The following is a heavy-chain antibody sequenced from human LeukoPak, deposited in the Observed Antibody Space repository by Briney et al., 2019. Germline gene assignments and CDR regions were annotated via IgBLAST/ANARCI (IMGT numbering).Heavy chain of an antibody. CDR1: GFTFSSYG. V-gene: IGHV3-64*01. CDR2: ISSNGDST. CDR3: ARDRDFE. Sequence: GGSLRLSCAASGFTFSSYGMHWVRQAPGKGLEYVSAISSNGDSTYYANSVRGRFTISRDNSKNTLYLQMGSLRAEDMAVYYCARDRDFEWGQGTLVTVSS. D-gene: IGHD2/OR15-2a*01. J-gene: IGHJ4*02.